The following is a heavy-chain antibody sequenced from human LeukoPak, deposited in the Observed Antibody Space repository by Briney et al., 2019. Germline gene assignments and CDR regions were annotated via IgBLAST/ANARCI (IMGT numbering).Heavy chain of an antibody. CDR2: IYTSGST. CDR3: ARGYFWRGSRYGMDV. Sequence: SQTLSLTCTVSGGSISSGSYYWSWIRQPAGKGLEWIGRIYTSGSTNYNPSLKSRVTISVDTSKNQFSLKLSSVTAADTAVYYSARGYFWRGSRYGMDVWGQGTTVTVSS. D-gene: IGHD3-3*01. CDR1: GGSISSGSYY. J-gene: IGHJ6*02. V-gene: IGHV4-61*02.